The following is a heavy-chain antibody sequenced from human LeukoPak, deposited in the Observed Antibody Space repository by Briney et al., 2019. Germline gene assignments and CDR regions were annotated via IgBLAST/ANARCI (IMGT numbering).Heavy chain of an antibody. CDR1: GFTFSSYS. CDR3: ARDRKWGSHGDGADAFDI. J-gene: IGHJ3*02. CDR2: ISSSSSYI. Sequence: GGSLRLSCAASGFTFSSYSMNWVRQAPGKGLEWVSSISSSSSYIYYADSVKGRFTISRDNAKNSLYLQMNSLRAEDTAVYYCARDRKWGSHGDGADAFDIWGQGTMVTVSS. V-gene: IGHV3-21*01. D-gene: IGHD3-16*01.